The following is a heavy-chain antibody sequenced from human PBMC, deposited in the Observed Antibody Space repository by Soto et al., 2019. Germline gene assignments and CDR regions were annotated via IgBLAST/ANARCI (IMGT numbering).Heavy chain of an antibody. J-gene: IGHJ4*02. CDR1: GGSFSGYY. V-gene: IGHV4-34*01. CDR3: ARGPRADEYQLLPFDY. CDR2: INHSGST. D-gene: IGHD2-2*01. Sequence: QVQLQQWGAGLLKPSETLSLTCAVYGGSFSGYYWSWIRQPPGKGLEWIGDINHSGSTNYNPSLKRRVTISVDTSKNQFSLKLSSVTAADTAVYYCARGPRADEYQLLPFDYWGQGTLVTVSS.